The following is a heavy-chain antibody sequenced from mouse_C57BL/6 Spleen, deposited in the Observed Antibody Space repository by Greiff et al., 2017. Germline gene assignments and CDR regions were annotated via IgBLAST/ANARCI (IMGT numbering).Heavy chain of an antibody. Sequence: VKLQQSGAELARPGASVKLSCKASGYTFTSYGISWVKQRTGQGLEWIGEIYPRSGNTYYNEKFKGKATLTADKSSSTAYMELRSLTSEDSAVYFCARGGDYRRFAYWGQGTLVTVSA. J-gene: IGHJ3*01. D-gene: IGHD2-13*01. CDR1: GYTFTSYG. V-gene: IGHV1-81*01. CDR2: IYPRSGNT. CDR3: ARGGDYRRFAY.